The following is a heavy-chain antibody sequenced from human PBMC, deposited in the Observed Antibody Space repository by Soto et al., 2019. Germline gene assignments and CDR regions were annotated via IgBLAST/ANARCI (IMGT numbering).Heavy chain of an antibody. CDR2: ISGIRDYI. Sequence: GGSLRLSCAASGFTFSYYALHWVRRAPGKGLEWVSSISGIRDYIRYADSVKGRFAISRDNAKTSLYLQMNSLTAEDTAVYYCAREGVHNYNEYYFDYWGQGTLVTVSS. CDR1: GFTFSYYA. V-gene: IGHV3-21*06. CDR3: AREGVHNYNEYYFDY. J-gene: IGHJ4*02. D-gene: IGHD3-22*01.